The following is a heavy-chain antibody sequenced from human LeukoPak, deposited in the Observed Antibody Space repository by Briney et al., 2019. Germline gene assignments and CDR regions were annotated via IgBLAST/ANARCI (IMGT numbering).Heavy chain of an antibody. CDR3: ARDRWELLFDY. CDR1: GFTFSSYA. CDR2: ISYDGSNK. J-gene: IGHJ4*02. V-gene: IGHV3-30-3*01. Sequence: PGRSLRLSCAASGFTFSSYAMHWVRQGPGKGLEWVAVISYDGSNKYYADSVKGRFTISRDNSKNTLYLQMNSLRAEDTAVYYCARDRWELLFDYWGQGTLVTVSS. D-gene: IGHD1-26*01.